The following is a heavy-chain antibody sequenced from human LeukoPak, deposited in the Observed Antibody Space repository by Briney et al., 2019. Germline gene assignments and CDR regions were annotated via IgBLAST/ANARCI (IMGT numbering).Heavy chain of an antibody. J-gene: IGHJ4*02. D-gene: IGHD3-10*01. CDR2: IKLDVSET. Sequence: GGSLRLSCAASGFTFSSYWMTWVRQAPGKGLEWVANIKLDVSETYYVDSVRGRFTISRDNTKNSLYLQMNTLRAEDTAVYYCARLTRQLSGSSNDYWGQGTLVTVSS. V-gene: IGHV3-7*01. CDR1: GFTFSSYW. CDR3: ARLTRQLSGSSNDY.